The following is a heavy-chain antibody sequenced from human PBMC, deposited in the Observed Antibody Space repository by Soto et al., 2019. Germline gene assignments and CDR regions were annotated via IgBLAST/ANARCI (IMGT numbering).Heavy chain of an antibody. CDR2: INPSGGST. CDR1: GYTFTSYH. CDR3: ARGVGVLRYFDWLERTYDY. V-gene: IGHV1-46*03. Sequence: ASVKVSCKASGYTFTSYHMHWVRQAPGQGLEWMGIINPSGGSTSYAQKFQGRVTMTRDTSTSTVYMELSSLRSEDTAVYYCARGVGVLRYFDWLERTYDYWGQGTLVTVSS. D-gene: IGHD3-9*01. J-gene: IGHJ4*02.